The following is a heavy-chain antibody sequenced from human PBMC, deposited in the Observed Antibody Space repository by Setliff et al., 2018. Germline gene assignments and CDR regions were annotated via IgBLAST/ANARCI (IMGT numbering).Heavy chain of an antibody. V-gene: IGHV4-39*01. D-gene: IGHD3-10*01. CDR3: ARHFGWRFDP. CDR1: GASVSGNSYY. Sequence: SETLSLTCTVSGASVSGNSYYWGWIRQPPGKGLEWIGSMYYGGGGSTYYNASLKSRVTISVDTSKNQVSLKLTSVTAADTSVYYCARHFGWRFDPWGQGALVTVSS. CDR2: MYYGGGGST. J-gene: IGHJ5*02.